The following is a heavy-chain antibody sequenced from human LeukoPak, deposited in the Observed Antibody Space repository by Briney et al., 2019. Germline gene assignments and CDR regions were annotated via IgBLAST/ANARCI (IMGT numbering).Heavy chain of an antibody. Sequence: ASVKVSCKASGYTFTSYDINWERQATGQGLEWMGWMNPISGNTGYAQKFQGRVTITRNTSISTAYMELSSLRSEDTAVYYCARSIRRWRELVPPIPGYWGQGTLVIVSS. J-gene: IGHJ4*02. CDR3: ARSIRRWRELVPPIPGY. CDR2: MNPISGNT. V-gene: IGHV1-8*03. D-gene: IGHD1-26*01. CDR1: GYTFTSYD.